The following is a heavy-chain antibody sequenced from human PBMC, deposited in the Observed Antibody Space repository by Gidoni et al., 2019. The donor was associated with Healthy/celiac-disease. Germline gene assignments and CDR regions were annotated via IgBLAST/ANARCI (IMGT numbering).Heavy chain of an antibody. Sequence: EVQLLEPGGGLVQPGGSLRLSCAASGFTFSSYAMSWVRQAPGKGLEWVSAISGSGGSTYYADAVKGRFTISRDNSKNTLYLQMNSLRAEDTAVYYCAKRWELRDYFDYWGQGTLVTVSS. J-gene: IGHJ4*02. V-gene: IGHV3-23*01. D-gene: IGHD1-26*01. CDR2: ISGSGGST. CDR3: AKRWELRDYFDY. CDR1: GFTFSSYA.